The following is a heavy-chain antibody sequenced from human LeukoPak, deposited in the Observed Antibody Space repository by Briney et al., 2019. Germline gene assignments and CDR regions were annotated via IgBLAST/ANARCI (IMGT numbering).Heavy chain of an antibody. CDR3: ARVRDSRDSDAFDT. J-gene: IGHJ3*02. CDR1: GFTFSRYG. CDR2: IWFDGTNE. Sequence: GGSPRLSCAASGFTFSRYGMHWVRQAPGKGLEWVALIWFDGTNENYGDSVNGRFTISRDNSKNTVYLEMSSLRAEDTALYYCARVRDSRDSDAFDTWGQGTMDTISS. V-gene: IGHV3-33*01. D-gene: IGHD6-13*01.